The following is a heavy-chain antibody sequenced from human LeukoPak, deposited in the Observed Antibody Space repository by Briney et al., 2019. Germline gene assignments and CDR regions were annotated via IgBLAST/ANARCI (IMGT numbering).Heavy chain of an antibody. CDR2: IIPIFGTA. J-gene: IGHJ6*03. D-gene: IGHD6-6*01. CDR3: AGIAARPGVYNYYYMDV. Sequence: SVKVSCKASGYTFTSYDINWVRQAPGQGLEWMGGIIPIFGTANYAQKFQGRVTITTDESTSTACMELSSLRSEDTAVYYCAGIAARPGVYNYYYMDVWGKGTTVTVSS. V-gene: IGHV1-69*05. CDR1: GYTFTSYD.